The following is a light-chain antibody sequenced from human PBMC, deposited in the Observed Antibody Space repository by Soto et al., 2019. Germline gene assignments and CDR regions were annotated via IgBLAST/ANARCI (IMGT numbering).Light chain of an antibody. CDR2: LEGSGSY. J-gene: IGLJ2*01. CDR1: SGHSSYI. V-gene: IGLV4-60*02. CDR3: ETWDINTHVV. Sequence: QSVLTQSSSASASLGSSVKLTCTLSSGHSSYIIAWHQQQPGKAPRYLMKLEGSGSYNKGSGVPDRFSGSSSGADRYLTIPNLQFEDEADYYCETWDINTHVVFGGGTKLTVL.